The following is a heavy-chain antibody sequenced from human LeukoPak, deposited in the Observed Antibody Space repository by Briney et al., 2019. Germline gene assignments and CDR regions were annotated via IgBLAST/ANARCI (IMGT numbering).Heavy chain of an antibody. D-gene: IGHD3-22*01. J-gene: IGHJ4*02. V-gene: IGHV3-30*18. CDR2: ISYDGSNK. CDR1: GFTFSSYG. CDR3: AKDPSYDSSGYVVDY. Sequence: GRSLRLSCAASGFTFSSYGMHWVRQAPGKGLEWVAVISYDGSNKYYADSVKGRFTISRDNSQNTLYLQMNSLRAEDTAVYYCAKDPSYDSSGYVVDYWGQGTLVTVSS.